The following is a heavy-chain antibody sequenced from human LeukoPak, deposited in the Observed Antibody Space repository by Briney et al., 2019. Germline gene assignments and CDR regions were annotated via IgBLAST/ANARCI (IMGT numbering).Heavy chain of an antibody. CDR1: GFTFSGYG. D-gene: IGHD2/OR15-2a*01. CDR3: AKQRGIYMYRPFED. V-gene: IGHV3-23*01. CDR2: LSDSGVTT. Sequence: RGGSLRLSCAGSGFTFSGYGMSWVRQAPGEGLEWVAGLSDSGVTTYYADSVKGRFTISRDNAENTLYLQMNSLRAEDTAIYYCAKQRGIYMYRPFEDWGQGTLVTVSS. J-gene: IGHJ4*02.